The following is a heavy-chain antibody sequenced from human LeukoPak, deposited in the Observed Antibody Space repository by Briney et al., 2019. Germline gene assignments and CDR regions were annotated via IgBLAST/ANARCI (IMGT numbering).Heavy chain of an antibody. J-gene: IGHJ4*02. Sequence: SETLSLTCTVSGGSISSYYWSWIRQPPGKGLEWIGYIYYSGSTNYNPSLKSRVTISVDTSKNQFSLKLSSATAADTAVYYCARSSSFRGVPFDYWGQGTLVTVSS. CDR1: GGSISSYY. CDR3: ARSSSFRGVPFDY. CDR2: IYYSGST. V-gene: IGHV4-59*01. D-gene: IGHD3-10*01.